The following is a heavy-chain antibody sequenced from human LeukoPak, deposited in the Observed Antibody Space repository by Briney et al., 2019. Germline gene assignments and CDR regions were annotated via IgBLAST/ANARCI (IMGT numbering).Heavy chain of an antibody. V-gene: IGHV1-2*02. Sequence: ASVKVSCKASGYTFTCYYMHWVRQAPGQGLEWMGWINPNSGGTNYAQKFQGRVTMTRDTSISTAYMELSRLRSDDTAVYYCARDLSDGLIRAVADYYWGQGTLVTVSS. CDR3: ARDLSDGLIRAVADYY. J-gene: IGHJ4*02. D-gene: IGHD6-19*01. CDR2: INPNSGGT. CDR1: GYTFTCYY.